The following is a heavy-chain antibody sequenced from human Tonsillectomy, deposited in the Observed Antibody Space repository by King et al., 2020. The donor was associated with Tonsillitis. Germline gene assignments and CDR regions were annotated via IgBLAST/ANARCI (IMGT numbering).Heavy chain of an antibody. V-gene: IGHV3-30*03. D-gene: IGHD2-21*02. Sequence: VQLVESGGGVVQPGRSLRLSCAASGFTFSSYGTHWVRQAPGKGLEWVTTISYEGSQKYYADSVKGRFTISRDNSKNTLFLQMNRLRAEDTAVYYCATACDGGDCYSNYWGQGTLVTVSS. J-gene: IGHJ4*02. CDR1: GFTFSSYG. CDR2: ISYEGSQK. CDR3: ATACDGGDCYSNY.